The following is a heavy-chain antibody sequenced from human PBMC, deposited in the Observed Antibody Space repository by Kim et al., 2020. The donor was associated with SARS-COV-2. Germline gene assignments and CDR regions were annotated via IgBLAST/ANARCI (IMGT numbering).Heavy chain of an antibody. D-gene: IGHD2-2*01. V-gene: IGHV1-2*02. CDR1: GYTFTGYY. CDR3: ARDPAGRVPAYYMDV. Sequence: ASVKVSCKASGYTFTGYYMHWVRQAPGQGLEWMGWINPNSGGTNYAQKFQGRVTMTRDTSISTAYMELSRLRSDDTAVYYCARDPAGRVPAYYMDVWGKGTTVTVSS. CDR2: INPNSGGT. J-gene: IGHJ6*03.